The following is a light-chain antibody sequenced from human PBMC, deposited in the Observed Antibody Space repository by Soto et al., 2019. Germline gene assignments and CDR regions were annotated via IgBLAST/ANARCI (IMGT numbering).Light chain of an antibody. J-gene: IGLJ1*01. CDR1: SSEVGCYNY. CDR3: SSYTSSSTPYV. Sequence: SVVTQPAPLSGAPGQSITISSTGTSSEVGCYNYVSWYQQHPGKAPKLIIYDVSDRPSGVSNRFSGSKSGNTASLTISGLQAEDEADYFCSSYTSSSTPYVFGTGTKVTVL. V-gene: IGLV2-14*01. CDR2: DVS.